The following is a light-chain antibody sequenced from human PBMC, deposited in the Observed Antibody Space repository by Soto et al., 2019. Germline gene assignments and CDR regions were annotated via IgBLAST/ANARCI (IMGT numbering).Light chain of an antibody. J-gene: IGKJ5*01. Sequence: DIVMTQSPDSLAVSLGERATINCKSSQSVLYSSNNKNYLAWYQQKPGQPPKLLIYWGSTRESGVPDRFSGGGSGTDFPLTISSLQAEDVAVYYCQQYYSVPPITFGQGTRLEIK. CDR3: QQYYSVPPIT. CDR1: QSVLYSSNNKNY. CDR2: WGS. V-gene: IGKV4-1*01.